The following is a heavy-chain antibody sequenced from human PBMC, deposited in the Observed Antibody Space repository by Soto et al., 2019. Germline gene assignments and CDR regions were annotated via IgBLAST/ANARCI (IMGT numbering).Heavy chain of an antibody. CDR1: GLSFRCYG. CDR3: ARGGKLWGSSWYGKWFDP. V-gene: IGHV4-34*01. CDR2: ITHTGST. Sequence: LDTLSHTCAYYGLSFRCYGLIWIRKHTGKGLEWNGEITHTGSTNYNPSLKSRVTISVDTYKYQFSLKLSPVTAADTAVYYCARGGKLWGSSWYGKWFDPWGQGTLVSVSA. J-gene: IGHJ5*02. D-gene: IGHD6-13*01.